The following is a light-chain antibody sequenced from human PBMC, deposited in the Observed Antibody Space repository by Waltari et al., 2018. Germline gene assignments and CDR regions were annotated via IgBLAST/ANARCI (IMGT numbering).Light chain of an antibody. CDR2: WAT. CDR3: QQYYSTPVT. Sequence: VMTQSPDSLAASLGERATLHCNSSQSVFWDSNKKDYFAWYQQKPGQPPKLLISWATTRESGVPDRFSGSGSGTDFTLTISSLQAEDVAVYYCQQYYSTPVTFGQGTKVEIK. V-gene: IGKV4-1*01. J-gene: IGKJ1*01. CDR1: QSVFWDSNKKDY.